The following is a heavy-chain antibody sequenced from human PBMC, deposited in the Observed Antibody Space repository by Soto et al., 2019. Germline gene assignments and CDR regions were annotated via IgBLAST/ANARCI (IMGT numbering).Heavy chain of an antibody. D-gene: IGHD2-8*01. CDR2: ISAGGSTT. Sequence: GLLRIPCASSGFNFAKFAMNWVRQAPGQGLDWVSAISAGGSTTYYAGSVKGRFTISRDNSRNTVHLQIDSLRAEDTAIYYCAQELEIVLTVNAASDSWGQGITVTVSS. V-gene: IGHV3-23*01. CDR3: AQELEIVLTVNAASDS. J-gene: IGHJ4*02. CDR1: GFNFAKFA.